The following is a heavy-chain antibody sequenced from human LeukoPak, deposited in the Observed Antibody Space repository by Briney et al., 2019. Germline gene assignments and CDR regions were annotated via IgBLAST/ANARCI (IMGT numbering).Heavy chain of an antibody. CDR3: ARDLVFAVTKATDY. CDR2: INPNSGGT. V-gene: IGHV1-2*06. Sequence: ASVRVSCKASGYTFTGYYMHWVRQAPGQGLEWMGRINPNSGGTNYAQKFQGRVTMTRDTSISPAYMELSRLRSDDTAVYYCARDLVFAVTKATDYWGQGTLDTVSS. D-gene: IGHD4-17*01. J-gene: IGHJ4*02. CDR1: GYTFTGYY.